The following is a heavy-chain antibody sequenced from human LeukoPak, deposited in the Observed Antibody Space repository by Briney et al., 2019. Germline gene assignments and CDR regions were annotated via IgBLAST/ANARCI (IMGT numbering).Heavy chain of an antibody. Sequence: GGSLRLSCAASGFSFDDYGMSWVRQAPGKGLEWVSGINWNGGRTGYADSVKGRFTISRDNAKNSLYLQMNSLRAEDTALYYCARGHRYYYYMDVWGKGTTVTVSS. V-gene: IGHV3-20*04. CDR3: ARGHRYYYYMDV. CDR1: GFSFDDYG. CDR2: INWNGGRT. J-gene: IGHJ6*03.